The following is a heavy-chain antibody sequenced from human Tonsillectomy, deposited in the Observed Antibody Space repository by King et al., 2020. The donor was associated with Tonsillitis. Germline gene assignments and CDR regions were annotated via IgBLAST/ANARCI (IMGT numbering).Heavy chain of an antibody. D-gene: IGHD2-15*01. J-gene: IGHJ6*02. V-gene: IGHV4-30-2*01. CDR3: AQGGGYCSGGSCYSDYYYGMDV. CDR1: GVSISSGGYS. Sequence: LQLQESGSGLVKPSQTLSLICAVSGVSISSGGYSWSWIRQPPGKGLEWIGYIYHSGSTYYNPSLKSRVTISVDRSKNQYSLKLSPATAADTAVYYCAQGGGYCSGGSCYSDYYYGMDVWGQGTTVTVSS. CDR2: IYHSGST.